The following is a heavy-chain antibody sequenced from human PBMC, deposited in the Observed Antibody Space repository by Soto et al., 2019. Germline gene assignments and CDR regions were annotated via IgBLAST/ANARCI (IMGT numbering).Heavy chain of an antibody. CDR1: GFTFSDHY. J-gene: IGHJ4*02. D-gene: IGHD1-26*01. V-gene: IGHV3-72*01. CDR2: TRNRANRYTT. Sequence: EVLLVESGGGLVQPGGSLRLSCAASGFTFSDHYMDWVRQAPGKGLEWVGRTRNRANRYTTEYAASVKGRFTISRDDSKNSLYWHMDSLSTEDTAVYYCARFKSYHYYWGQGTLVTVSA. CDR3: ARFKSYHYY.